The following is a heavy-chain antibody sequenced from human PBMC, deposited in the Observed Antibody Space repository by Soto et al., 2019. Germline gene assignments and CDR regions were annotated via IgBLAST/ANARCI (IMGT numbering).Heavy chain of an antibody. CDR3: ALPGGGYPRGYSYGLAFDY. J-gene: IGHJ4*02. Sequence: QITLKESGPPLVKPTQTLTLTCTFSGFSLSTSGVGVGWIRQPPGKALEWLALIYWDDDKRYSPSLKSRLTITKDTSKHQVVLTMTNMDPVDTATYYCALPGGGYPRGYSYGLAFDYWGQGTLVTVSS. CDR1: GFSLSTSGVG. D-gene: IGHD5-18*01. CDR2: IYWDDDK. V-gene: IGHV2-5*02.